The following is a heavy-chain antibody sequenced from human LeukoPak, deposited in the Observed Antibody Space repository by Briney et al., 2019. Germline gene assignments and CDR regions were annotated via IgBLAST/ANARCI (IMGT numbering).Heavy chain of an antibody. D-gene: IGHD3-3*01. CDR3: TTEQPYYARFDY. CDR2: IKSKTDGGTT. Sequence: GGSLRLSCAASGVTFSNAWMSWVRQAPGKGLEWVGRIKSKTDGGTTDYAAPVKGRFTISRDDSKNTLYLQMNSLKTEDTAVSYFTTEQPYYARFDYWGQGTLVTVSS. J-gene: IGHJ4*02. CDR1: GVTFSNAW. V-gene: IGHV3-15*01.